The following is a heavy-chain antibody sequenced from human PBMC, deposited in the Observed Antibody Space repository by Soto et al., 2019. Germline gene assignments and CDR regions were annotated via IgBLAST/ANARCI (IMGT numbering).Heavy chain of an antibody. Sequence: GESLKISCAASGFTFSGYSMNWVRQAPGKGLEWVSYIGLGSSTKYYADSVEGRFTISRDNAKNSLYLQMNSLRAEDTAVYYCARDQLYYNDISGRPLNAFDVWGQGTMVTVSS. V-gene: IGHV3-48*01. CDR2: IGLGSSTK. CDR1: GFTFSGYS. J-gene: IGHJ3*01. CDR3: ARDQLYYNDISGRPLNAFDV. D-gene: IGHD3-22*01.